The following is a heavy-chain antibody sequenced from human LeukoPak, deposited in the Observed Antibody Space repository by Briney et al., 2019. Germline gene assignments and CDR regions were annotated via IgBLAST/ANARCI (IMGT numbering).Heavy chain of an antibody. Sequence: SETLSLTCTVSGGSISSYYWSWIRQPPGKGLEWIGYIYYSGSTNYNPSLKSRVTISVDTSKNQFSLKLSSVTVADTAVYYCARDKGPAFNWFDPWGQGTLVTVSS. CDR1: GGSISSYY. CDR2: IYYSGST. J-gene: IGHJ5*02. V-gene: IGHV4-59*01. D-gene: IGHD6-25*01. CDR3: ARDKGPAFNWFDP.